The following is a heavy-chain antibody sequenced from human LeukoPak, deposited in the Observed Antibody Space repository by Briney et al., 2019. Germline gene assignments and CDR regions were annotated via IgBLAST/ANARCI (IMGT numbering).Heavy chain of an antibody. Sequence: GGSLRLSCAASGFTFSSYGMHWVRQAPGKGLEWVAVIWYDGSNKYYADSVKGRFTISRDNSKNTLYLQMNSLRAEDTAVYYCAKLLDNYYYYGMDVWGQGTTVTVSS. V-gene: IGHV3-33*06. J-gene: IGHJ6*02. D-gene: IGHD1-1*01. CDR3: AKLLDNYYYYGMDV. CDR2: IWYDGSNK. CDR1: GFTFSSYG.